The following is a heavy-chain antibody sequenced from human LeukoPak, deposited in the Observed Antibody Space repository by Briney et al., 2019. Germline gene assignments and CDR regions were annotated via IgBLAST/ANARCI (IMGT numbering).Heavy chain of an antibody. J-gene: IGHJ2*01. CDR2: IYYSGST. Sequence: SETLSLTCTVSGGSISSGDYYWSWIRQPPGKGLEWIGYIYYSGSTYYNPSLKSRVTISVDTSKNQFSLKLSSVTAADTAVYYCAKPVPGDLDWYFDLWGRGTLVTVSS. D-gene: IGHD7-27*01. CDR3: AKPVPGDLDWYFDL. V-gene: IGHV4-30-4*08. CDR1: GGSISSGDYY.